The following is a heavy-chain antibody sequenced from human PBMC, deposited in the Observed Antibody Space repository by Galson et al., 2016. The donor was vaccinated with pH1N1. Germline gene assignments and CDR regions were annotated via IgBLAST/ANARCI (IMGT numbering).Heavy chain of an antibody. Sequence: SLRLSCAASGFTFSSYAMSWVRQAPGKGLEWVSTISSSYGNIFYADSVRGRFTISRDNSKNALYLQLNSLRAEDTALYYCAKLGNGFYEFYHWGQGALVTVSS. CDR2: ISSSYGNI. D-gene: IGHD3-3*01. J-gene: IGHJ4*02. CDR3: AKLGNGFYEFYH. CDR1: GFTFSSYA. V-gene: IGHV3-23*01.